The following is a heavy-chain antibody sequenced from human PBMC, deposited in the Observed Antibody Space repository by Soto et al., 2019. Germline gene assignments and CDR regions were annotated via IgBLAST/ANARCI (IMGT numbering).Heavy chain of an antibody. D-gene: IGHD3-3*01. CDR2: ISYSGST. V-gene: IGHV4-31*03. CDR1: GGSFSGGGYY. CDR3: ARTSIFGVVLNAFDI. J-gene: IGHJ3*02. Sequence: SETLSLTCTVSGGSFSGGGYYWSWIRQHPGKGLEWMGYISYSGSTKYKPSLQSRITISVETSKNQFSLRLTSVTAADTAIYFCARTSIFGVVLNAFDIWGQGTLVTVSS.